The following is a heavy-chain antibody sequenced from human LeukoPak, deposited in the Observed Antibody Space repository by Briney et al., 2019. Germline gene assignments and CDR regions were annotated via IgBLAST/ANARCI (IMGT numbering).Heavy chain of an antibody. CDR2: IIPIFGTA. CDR3: ARESQVGGGNFDY. V-gene: IGHV1-69*13. J-gene: IGHJ4*02. Sequence: SVKVSCKASAGTFSSYAISWLRQAPGQGLEWMGGIIPIFGTANYAQKFQGRVTITADESTSTAYMELSSLRSEDTAVYYCARESQVGGGNFDYRGQGTLVTVSS. CDR1: AGTFSSYA. D-gene: IGHD4-23*01.